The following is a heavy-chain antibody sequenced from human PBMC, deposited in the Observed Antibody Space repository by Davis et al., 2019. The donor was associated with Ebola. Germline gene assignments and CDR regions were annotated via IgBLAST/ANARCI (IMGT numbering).Heavy chain of an antibody. CDR3: ATDSPFDF. V-gene: IGHV3-7*03. J-gene: IGHJ3*01. CDR1: GFTFTDYY. Sequence: GESLKTSCEASGFTFTDYYISWVRQAPGKGLEWVANIKQDGSDRFYVDSVKGRFTISRDNARNSVYLQMTNLRVDDTAVYYCATDSPFDFWGQGTMVIVSS. CDR2: IKQDGSDR.